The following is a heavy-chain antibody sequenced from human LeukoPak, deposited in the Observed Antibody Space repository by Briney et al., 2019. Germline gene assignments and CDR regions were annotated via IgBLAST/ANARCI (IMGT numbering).Heavy chain of an antibody. J-gene: IGHJ6*03. D-gene: IGHD6-6*01. Sequence: PGGSLRLSCAASGFTFSSYGMHWVRQAPGKGLEWVAFIRYDGSNKYYAASVKGRFTISRDNSKNTLYLQMNSLRAEDTAVYYCAGGLAARPHYYYMDVWGKGTTVTVSS. V-gene: IGHV3-30*02. CDR2: IRYDGSNK. CDR3: AGGLAARPHYYYMDV. CDR1: GFTFSSYG.